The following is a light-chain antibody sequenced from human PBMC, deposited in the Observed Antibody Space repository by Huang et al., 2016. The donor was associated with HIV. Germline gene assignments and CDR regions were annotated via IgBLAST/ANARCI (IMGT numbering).Light chain of an antibody. V-gene: IGKV1-17*03. CDR1: QGIRNY. J-gene: IGKJ1*01. Sequence: DIPMTQSPSVMSASVGDRVTITCRASQGIRNYLAWFQQKPGKGPKRLIYAASNLQSGGPSRFSGSGSGTEFTLTVSSLQPEDFATYYCRQHNTFPWTFGQGTKVEIK. CDR2: AAS. CDR3: RQHNTFPWT.